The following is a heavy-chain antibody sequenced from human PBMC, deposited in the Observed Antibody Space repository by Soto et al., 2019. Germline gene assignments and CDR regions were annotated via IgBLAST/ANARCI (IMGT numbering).Heavy chain of an antibody. J-gene: IGHJ5*02. Sequence: SETLSLTCAVSGGSISSSNWWSWVRQPPGKGLEWIGEIYHSGSTNYNPSLKSRVTISVDKSKNQFSLKLSSVTAADTAVYYCVRDILLWFGEPHSMGTNWFDPWGQGTLVTVSS. CDR2: IYHSGST. D-gene: IGHD3-10*01. CDR3: VRDILLWFGEPHSMGTNWFDP. CDR1: GGSISSSNW. V-gene: IGHV4-4*02.